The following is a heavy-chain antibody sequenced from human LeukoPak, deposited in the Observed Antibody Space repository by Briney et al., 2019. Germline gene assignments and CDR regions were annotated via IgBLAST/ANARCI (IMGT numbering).Heavy chain of an antibody. V-gene: IGHV4-59*01. CDR1: GGSISSYY. J-gene: IGHJ1*01. CDR3: ARELRYSSGFQH. Sequence: SETLSLTCTVSGGSISSYYWSWIRQPPGKGLEWIGYIYYSGSTNYNPSLKSRVTISVYTSKNQFSLKLSSVTAADTAVYYCARELRYSSGFQHWGQGTLVTVSS. D-gene: IGHD3-9*01. CDR2: IYYSGST.